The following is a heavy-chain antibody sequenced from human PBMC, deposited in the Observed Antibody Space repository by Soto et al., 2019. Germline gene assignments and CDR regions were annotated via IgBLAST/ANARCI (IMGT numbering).Heavy chain of an antibody. J-gene: IGHJ6*02. V-gene: IGHV3-33*01. CDR3: AREMEWELLAGNSYGMDV. CDR2: IWYDGSNK. Sequence: PGGSLRLSCAASGFTFSSYGMHWVRQAPGKGLEWVAVIWYDGSNKYYADSVKGRFTISRDNSKNTLYLQMNSLRAEDTAVYYWAREMEWELLAGNSYGMDVWGQGTTVTVSS. CDR1: GFTFSSYG. D-gene: IGHD1-26*01.